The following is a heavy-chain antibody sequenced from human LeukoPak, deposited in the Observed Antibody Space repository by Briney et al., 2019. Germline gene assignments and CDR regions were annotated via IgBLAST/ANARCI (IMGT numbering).Heavy chain of an antibody. Sequence: SETLSLPCTVSSGSISTSNYYWGWIRQPPGKGLEWIGSIYHSGSTYFNPSLKSRVTISIDTSKNQFSLKQSSVTAADTAVYYCARDENGGSKYYYYYYYMDVWGKGTTVTVAS. V-gene: IGHV4-39*07. CDR2: IYHSGST. D-gene: IGHD7-27*01. CDR3: ARDENGGSKYYYYYYYMDV. J-gene: IGHJ6*03. CDR1: SGSISTSNYY.